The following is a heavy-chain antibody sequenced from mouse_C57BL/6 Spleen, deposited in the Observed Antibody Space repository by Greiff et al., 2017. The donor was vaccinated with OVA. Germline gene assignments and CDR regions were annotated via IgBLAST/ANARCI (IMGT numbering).Heavy chain of an antibody. CDR3: AREGVITTVEGPWFAY. CDR2: IYPGDGDT. D-gene: IGHD1-1*01. CDR1: GYAFSSSW. Sequence: VQLQQSGPELVKPGASVKISCKASGYAFSSSWMNWVKQRPGKGLEWIGRIYPGDGDTNYNGKFKGKATLTADKSSSTAYMQLSSLTSEDSAVYFCAREGVITTVEGPWFAYWGQGTLVTVSA. V-gene: IGHV1-82*01. J-gene: IGHJ3*01.